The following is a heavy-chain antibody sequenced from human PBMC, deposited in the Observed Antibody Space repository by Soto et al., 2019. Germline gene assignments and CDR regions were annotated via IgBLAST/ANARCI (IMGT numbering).Heavy chain of an antibody. V-gene: IGHV1-18*01. CDR1: GYTFTSYG. Sequence: ASVKVSCKASGYTFTSYGISWVRRAPGQGLEWMGWISAYNGNTNYAQKLQGRVTMTTDTSTSTAYMELRSLRSDDTAVYYCAREGIQLWSTDYYYGMDVWGQGTTVTVSS. J-gene: IGHJ6*02. D-gene: IGHD5-18*01. CDR2: ISAYNGNT. CDR3: AREGIQLWSTDYYYGMDV.